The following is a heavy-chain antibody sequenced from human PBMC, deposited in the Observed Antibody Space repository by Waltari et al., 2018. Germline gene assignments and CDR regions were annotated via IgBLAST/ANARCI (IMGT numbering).Heavy chain of an antibody. D-gene: IGHD3-22*01. CDR1: GFTFSSYA. J-gene: IGHJ4*02. V-gene: IGHV3-23*01. CDR3: AKRGKYYYDSSGYYLTGYFDY. Sequence: EVQLLESGGGLVQPGGSLRLSCAASGFTFSSYAMSWVRQAPGKGLAWVSAISGSGGSTYYADSVKGRFTISRDNSKNTLYLQMNSLRAEDTAVYYYAKRGKYYYDSSGYYLTGYFDYWGQGTLVTVSS. CDR2: ISGSGGST.